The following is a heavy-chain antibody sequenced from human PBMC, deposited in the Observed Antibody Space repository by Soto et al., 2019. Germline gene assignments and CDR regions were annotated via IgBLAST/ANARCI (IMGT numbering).Heavy chain of an antibody. V-gene: IGHV6-1*01. J-gene: IGHJ6*03. CDR1: GDSVSSNSAA. Sequence: SQTLSLPCAISGDSVSSNSAAWNWIRQSPSRGLEWLGRTYYRSKWYNDYAVSVKSRITINPDTSKNQFSLQLNSVTPEDTAVYYCARTGITGTTPPYYYYYMDVWGKGTTVTVSS. CDR2: TYYRSKWYN. CDR3: ARTGITGTTPPYYYYYMDV. D-gene: IGHD1-20*01.